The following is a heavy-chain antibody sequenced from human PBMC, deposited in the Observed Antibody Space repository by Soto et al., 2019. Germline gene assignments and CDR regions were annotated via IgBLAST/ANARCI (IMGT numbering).Heavy chain of an antibody. CDR3: ARERPGYCSGGSCQGDY. CDR2: MSGGGST. J-gene: IGHJ4*02. D-gene: IGHD2-15*01. V-gene: IGHV3-23*01. CDR1: GFTFSNYA. Sequence: GGSLRLSCAASGFTFSNYAMSWVRQAPGKGLEWVSAMSGGGSTYYADSVKGRFTISRDNSKNTLYLQMNSLRAEDTAVYYCARERPGYCSGGSCQGDYWGQGTLVTVSS.